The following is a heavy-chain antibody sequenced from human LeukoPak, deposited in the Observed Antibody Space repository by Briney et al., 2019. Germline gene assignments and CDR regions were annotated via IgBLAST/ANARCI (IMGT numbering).Heavy chain of an antibody. CDR1: GFTFSSYS. J-gene: IGHJ4*02. V-gene: IGHV3-21*01. CDR2: ISSSSSYI. CDR3: ARADCSSTSCYELDY. Sequence: GESLKISCAASGFTFSSYSMNWVRQAPGKGLEWVSSISSSSSYIYYADSVKGRFTISRDNAKNSLYLQMNSLRADDTAVYYCARADCSSTSCYELDYWGQGTLVTVSS. D-gene: IGHD2-2*01.